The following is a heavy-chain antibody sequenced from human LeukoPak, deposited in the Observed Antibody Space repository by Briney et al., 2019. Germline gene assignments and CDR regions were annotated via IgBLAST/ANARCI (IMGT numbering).Heavy chain of an antibody. CDR3: VRDHHRRLYDSQARDTFDI. CDR2: IKQDGSEK. J-gene: IGHJ3*02. V-gene: IGHV3-7*01. Sequence: GGSLRLSCAASRFTFSDYYMTWVRQAPGRGLEWVANIKQDGSEKYYVDSVKGRFTISRDNAKNSLYLQMNSLRAEDTAVYYCVRDHHRRLYDSQARDTFDIWGQGTMVTVSS. D-gene: IGHD3-22*01. CDR1: RFTFSDYY.